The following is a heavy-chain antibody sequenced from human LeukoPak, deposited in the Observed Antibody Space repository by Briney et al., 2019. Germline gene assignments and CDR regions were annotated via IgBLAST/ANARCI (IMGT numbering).Heavy chain of an antibody. CDR2: IYYPGST. CDR3: ARSPVRIAALGRAFDY. CDR1: GGSISSYY. Sequence: SETLSLTCTVSGGSISSYYWSWIPQPPGNELEWIGYIYYPGSTTHNTSLKSRVTISINASKNQLSLELSSVTAADTAVYYCARSPVRIAALGRAFDYWGQGTLVTVSS. D-gene: IGHD6-25*01. J-gene: IGHJ4*02. V-gene: IGHV4-59*01.